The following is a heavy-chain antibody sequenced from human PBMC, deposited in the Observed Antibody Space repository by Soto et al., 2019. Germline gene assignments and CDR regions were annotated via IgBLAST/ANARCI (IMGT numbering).Heavy chain of an antibody. Sequence: PGESLKISCNGSGYSFTSYWISWVRQMPGKGLEWMGRIDPSDSYTNYSPSFQGHVTISADKSISTAYLQWSSLKASDTAMYYCASHPTVTQYYYGMDVWGQGTTVTVSS. D-gene: IGHD4-4*01. CDR3: ASHPTVTQYYYGMDV. J-gene: IGHJ6*02. CDR1: GYSFTSYW. V-gene: IGHV5-10-1*01. CDR2: IDPSDSYT.